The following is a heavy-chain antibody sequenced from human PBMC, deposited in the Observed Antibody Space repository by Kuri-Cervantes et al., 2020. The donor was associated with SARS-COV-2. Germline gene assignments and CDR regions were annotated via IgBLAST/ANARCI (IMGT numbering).Heavy chain of an antibody. V-gene: IGHV3-7*03. CDR1: GFTFSSYA. CDR3: VRKPAAGVYF. D-gene: IGHD3-10*01. CDR2: IKYDESEK. J-gene: IGHJ4*02. Sequence: GESLKISCAASGFTFSSYAMNWVRQAPGRGLETVSNIKYDESEKHHLDSVKGRFIISRDNAENSLFLQMNSLRVEDTPMYYCVRKPAAGVYFWGLGTLVTVSS.